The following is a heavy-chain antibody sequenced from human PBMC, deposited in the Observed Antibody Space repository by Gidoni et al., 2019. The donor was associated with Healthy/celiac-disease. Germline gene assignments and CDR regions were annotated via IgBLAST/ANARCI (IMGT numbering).Heavy chain of an antibody. CDR3: AKEGKGVAAADSYYYYYGMDV. CDR2: ISYDGSNK. D-gene: IGHD6-13*01. Sequence: QVQLVESGGGVVQPGRSLRLSCAASGFTFSSYGMHWVRQAPGKGLEWVAVISYDGSNKYYADSVKGRFTISRDNSKNTLYLQMNSLRAEDTAVYYCAKEGKGVAAADSYYYYYGMDVWGQGTTVTVSS. V-gene: IGHV3-30*18. CDR1: GFTFSSYG. J-gene: IGHJ6*02.